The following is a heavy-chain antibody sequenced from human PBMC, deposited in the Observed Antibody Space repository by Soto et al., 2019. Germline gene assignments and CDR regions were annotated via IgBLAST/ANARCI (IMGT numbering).Heavy chain of an antibody. V-gene: IGHV4-59*08. CDR3: ARQKLLWFGDIKGPFDY. Sequence: SETLSLTCTVSGGSISSYYWSWIRQPPGKGLEWIGYIYYSGSTNYNPSLESRVTISVDTSKNQFSLKLSSVTAADTAVYYCARQKLLWFGDIKGPFDYWGQGTLVTVSS. J-gene: IGHJ4*02. D-gene: IGHD3-10*01. CDR1: GGSISSYY. CDR2: IYYSGST.